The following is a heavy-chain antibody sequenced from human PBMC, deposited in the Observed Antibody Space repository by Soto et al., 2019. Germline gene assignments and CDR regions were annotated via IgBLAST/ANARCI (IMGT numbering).Heavy chain of an antibody. J-gene: IGHJ4*02. CDR3: ARDRSYTTDY. D-gene: IGHD1-26*01. CDR1: GFTFSNSW. V-gene: IGHV3-74*01. CDR2: INSDGSTT. Sequence: LRLSCAASGFTFSNSWMHWVRQAPGKGLVWVSYINSDGSTTTYADSVKGRFTISRDNAKNTVYLQITSLTAEDTAVYYCARDRSYTTDYWGQGTLVTVSS.